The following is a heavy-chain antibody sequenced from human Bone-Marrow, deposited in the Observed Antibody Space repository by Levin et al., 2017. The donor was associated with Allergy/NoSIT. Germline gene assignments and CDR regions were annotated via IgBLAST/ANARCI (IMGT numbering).Heavy chain of an antibody. D-gene: IGHD3-3*01. CDR1: RDTFSTYA. J-gene: IGHJ6*02. Sequence: GASVKVSCKASRDTFSTYAINWVRQAPGQGLQWMGGIIPVFGTISYAQSFRDRVTLTADESTHTAFMEVTGLRSEDTAVYFCARGGIRGTYFDDFSGLDVWGQGTSVTVSS. CDR3: ARGGIRGTYFDDFSGLDV. CDR2: IIPVFGTI. V-gene: IGHV1-69*13.